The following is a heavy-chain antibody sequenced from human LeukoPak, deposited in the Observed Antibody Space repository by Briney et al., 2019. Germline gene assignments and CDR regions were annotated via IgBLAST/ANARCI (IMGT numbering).Heavy chain of an antibody. D-gene: IGHD2-8*01. Sequence: GGSLRLSCAASGFIFSSYAMSWVRQAPGKGLEWVSVISGSGKSPYYADSVKGRFTISRDNAKNSLYPQLSSLKADDTAVYYCAKTRKWIDYWGQGTLVTVSS. J-gene: IGHJ4*02. CDR1: GFIFSSYA. CDR3: AKTRKWIDY. CDR2: ISGSGKSP. V-gene: IGHV3-23*01.